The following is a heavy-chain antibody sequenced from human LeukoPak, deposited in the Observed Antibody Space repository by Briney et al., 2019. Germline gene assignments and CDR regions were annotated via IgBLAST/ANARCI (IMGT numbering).Heavy chain of an antibody. CDR3: ARAYDSSGYGFDY. Sequence: SETLSLTCTVPGGSISSSSYYWDWIRQPPGKGLEWIGSIYYSGGTYYNPSLKSRVTISVDTSKNQFSLKLSSVTAADTAVYYCARAYDSSGYGFDYWGQGTLVTVSS. J-gene: IGHJ4*02. CDR1: GGSISSSSYY. D-gene: IGHD3-22*01. V-gene: IGHV4-39*07. CDR2: IYYSGGT.